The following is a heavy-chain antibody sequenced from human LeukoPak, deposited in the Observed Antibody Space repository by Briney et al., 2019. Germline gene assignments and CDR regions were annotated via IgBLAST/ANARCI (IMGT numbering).Heavy chain of an antibody. Sequence: GGSLILSCAASGFTFSSYSMNWVRQAPGKGLEWVSYISSSSSTIYYADSVKGRFTISRDNAKNSLYLQMNSLRAEDTAVYYCAISAEPGAFDIWGQGTMVTVSS. J-gene: IGHJ3*02. CDR3: AISAEPGAFDI. V-gene: IGHV3-48*01. CDR2: ISSSSSTI. D-gene: IGHD1-26*01. CDR1: GFTFSSYS.